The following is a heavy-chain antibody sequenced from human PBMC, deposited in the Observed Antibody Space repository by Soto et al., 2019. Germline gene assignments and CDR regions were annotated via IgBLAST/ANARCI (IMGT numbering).Heavy chain of an antibody. D-gene: IGHD3-10*01. V-gene: IGHV3-72*01. J-gene: IGHJ4*02. Sequence: GGSLRLSCVASGFTFSDHYMDWVRQAPGKGLKWVGRTRNKANSYTTEYAASVRGRFTTSRDDSKNSLYLQMNSLKTEDTAVYYCARTFYASGSYSLDYWGQGTLVTVSS. CDR1: GFTFSDHY. CDR2: TRNKANSYTT. CDR3: ARTFYASGSYSLDY.